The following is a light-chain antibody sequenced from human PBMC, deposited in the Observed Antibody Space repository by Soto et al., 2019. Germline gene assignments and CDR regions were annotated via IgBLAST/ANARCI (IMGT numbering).Light chain of an antibody. V-gene: IGLV2-14*01. CDR1: GSDVGGYNY. Sequence: QSALTQPASVSGAPGQAITISCTGTGSDVGGYNYVSCYQQHPGKAPKVMIYDVSNRPSGVSNRFSGSKSGNTASLTISGLQAEDEADYYFSSYTSASTPLVFGGGNKLTVL. J-gene: IGLJ2*01. CDR3: SSYTSASTPLV. CDR2: DVS.